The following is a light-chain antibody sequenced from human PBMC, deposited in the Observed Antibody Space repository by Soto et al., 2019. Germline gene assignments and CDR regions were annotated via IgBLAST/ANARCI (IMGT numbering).Light chain of an antibody. J-gene: IGKJ1*01. CDR1: QNIRSW. CDR3: QQYNTYSV. Sequence: DIQMTQSPSTLSASVGDRVTITCRASQNIRSWLAWYQQKPGKAPNLLIYKASSLGSGVPSRFSGAGSGTEFTLTISSLQPDDFATYYCQQYNTYSVFGQGTKV. CDR2: KAS. V-gene: IGKV1-5*03.